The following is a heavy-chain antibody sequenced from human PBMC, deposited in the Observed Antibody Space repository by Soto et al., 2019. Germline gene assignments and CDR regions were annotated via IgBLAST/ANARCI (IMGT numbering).Heavy chain of an antibody. V-gene: IGHV3-11*05. CDR2: ISSSSSYT. Sequence: GGSLRLSCAASGFTFSDYYMSWIRQAPGKGLEWVSYISSSSSYTNYADSVKGRFTISRDNAKNSLYLQMNSLRAEDTAVYYYARAGIAAAIDYWGQGTLVTVSS. D-gene: IGHD6-13*01. CDR3: ARAGIAAAIDY. CDR1: GFTFSDYY. J-gene: IGHJ4*02.